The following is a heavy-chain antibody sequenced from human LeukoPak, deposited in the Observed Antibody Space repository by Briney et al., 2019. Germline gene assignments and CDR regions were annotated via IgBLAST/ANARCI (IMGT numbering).Heavy chain of an antibody. J-gene: IGHJ3*02. Sequence: GGSLRLSCAASAFTFSSYSMNWVRQAPGKGLEWVSYISSSSITYYADSVKGRFTISRDNAKNSLYLQMNSLRAEDTAVYYCASDYDSSGYYYDAFDIWGQGTMVTVSS. CDR3: ASDYDSSGYYYDAFDI. CDR2: ISSSSIT. V-gene: IGHV3-48*01. CDR1: AFTFSSYS. D-gene: IGHD3-22*01.